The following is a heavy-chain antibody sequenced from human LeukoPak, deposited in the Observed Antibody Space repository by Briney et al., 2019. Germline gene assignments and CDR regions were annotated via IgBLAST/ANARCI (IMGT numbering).Heavy chain of an antibody. D-gene: IGHD2-21*01. CDR2: IYSGGGT. Sequence: GGSLRLSCAASGFTFSTSAMNWARQAPGKGLEWVSIIYSGGGTYYADSVKGRFTISRDNSKNTLYLQMNSLRSEDTAVYYCARGADCGSDCSSRRRDFDYWGQGTLVTVSS. CDR3: ARGADCGSDCSSRRRDFDY. J-gene: IGHJ4*02. CDR1: GFTFSTSA. V-gene: IGHV3-66*02.